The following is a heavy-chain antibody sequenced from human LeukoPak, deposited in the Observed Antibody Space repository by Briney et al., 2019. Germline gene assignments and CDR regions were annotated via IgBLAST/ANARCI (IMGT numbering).Heavy chain of an antibody. CDR1: GVTFSSYG. V-gene: IGHV3-30*19. J-gene: IGHJ4*02. D-gene: IGHD2-2*01. Sequence: GGSLRLSCAASGVTFSSYGMHWVRQAPGKGLEWVAVISYDGSNKYYAYSVKGRFTISRDNSKNALYLQMNSLRAEDTAVYYCAREDIVVVPAVIDYWGQGTLVTVSS. CDR2: ISYDGSNK. CDR3: AREDIVVVPAVIDY.